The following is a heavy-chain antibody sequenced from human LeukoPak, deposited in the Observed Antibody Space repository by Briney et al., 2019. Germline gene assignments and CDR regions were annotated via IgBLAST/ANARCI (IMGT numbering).Heavy chain of an antibody. J-gene: IGHJ3*02. CDR1: GGSISSYY. CDR2: IYYSGST. CDR3: ASAWLQGSDAFDI. D-gene: IGHD2-15*01. V-gene: IGHV4-59*01. Sequence: PSETLSLTCTVSGGSISSYYWSWIRQPPGKGLEWIGYIYYSGSTNYNPSLKSRVTISVDTSKNQFSLKLSSVTAADTAVYYCASAWLQGSDAFDIWGQGTMVTVSS.